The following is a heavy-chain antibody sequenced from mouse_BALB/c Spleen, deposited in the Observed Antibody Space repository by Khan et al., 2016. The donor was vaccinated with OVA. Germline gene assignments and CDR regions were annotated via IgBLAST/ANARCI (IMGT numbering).Heavy chain of an antibody. CDR2: IDPVNGNT. CDR1: GFNIKDTY. V-gene: IGHV14-3*02. Sequence: EVQLQESGAELVKPGASVKLSCTASGFNIKDTYMHWVKQRPEQDLEWIGRIDPVNGNTKYDPKFQGKATITADTSSNTAYLHLSSLTSEDTAVYYWARGAPGLAWFAYWGQGTLVTVSA. CDR3: ARGAPGLAWFAY. D-gene: IGHD3-1*01. J-gene: IGHJ3*01.